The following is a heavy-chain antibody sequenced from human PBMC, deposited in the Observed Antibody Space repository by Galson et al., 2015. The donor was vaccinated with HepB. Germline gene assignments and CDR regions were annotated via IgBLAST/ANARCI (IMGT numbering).Heavy chain of an antibody. CDR1: GYTLTELS. CDR2: FDPEDGET. V-gene: IGHV1-24*01. D-gene: IGHD4-11*01. CDR3: ATGPADYTHYYYGMDV. Sequence: SCKVSGYTLTELSMHWVRQAPGKGLEWMGGFDPEDGETIYAQKFQGRVTMTEDTSTDTAYMELSSLRSEDTAVYYCATGPADYTHYYYGMDVWGQGTTVTVSS. J-gene: IGHJ6*02.